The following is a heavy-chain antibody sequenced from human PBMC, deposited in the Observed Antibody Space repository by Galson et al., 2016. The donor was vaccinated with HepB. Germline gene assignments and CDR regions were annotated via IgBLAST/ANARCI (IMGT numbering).Heavy chain of an antibody. J-gene: IGHJ6*02. Sequence: SLRLSCATSGFTFSSYGMHWVRQPPGKGLEWVAAIWFDGSYKLHADSVKGRFTISRDNSKNTLYLQMDTLRVEDTAIYYCVREPHGRVYGMDVWGQGTMVTVSS. D-gene: IGHD1-26*01. V-gene: IGHV3-33*01. CDR2: IWFDGSYK. CDR1: GFTFSSYG. CDR3: VREPHGRVYGMDV.